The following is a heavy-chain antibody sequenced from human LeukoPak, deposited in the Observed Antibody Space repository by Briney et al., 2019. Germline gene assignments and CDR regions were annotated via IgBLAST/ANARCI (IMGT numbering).Heavy chain of an antibody. D-gene: IGHD3-22*01. CDR1: GFTFSIYA. CDR3: AKGHSSGYYFDAFDI. J-gene: IGHJ3*02. Sequence: GGSLRLSCAASGFTFSIYAMSWVRRAPGKGREWASAISGSGGSTYYADSVKGRFTISRDNSKNTLYLQMNSLRAEETAVYYCAKGHSSGYYFDAFDIWGQGTMVTVSS. CDR2: ISGSGGST. V-gene: IGHV3-23*01.